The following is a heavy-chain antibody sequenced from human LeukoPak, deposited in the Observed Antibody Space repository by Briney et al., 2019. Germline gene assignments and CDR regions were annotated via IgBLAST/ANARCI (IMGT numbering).Heavy chain of an antibody. Sequence: SETLSLTCTVSGGSVSSGSYYWSWIRQPPGKGLEWIGYIYYSGSTNYNPSLKSRVTISVDTSKNLFSLKLSSVTAADTAVYYCASIAAAGTGVLGWFDPWGQGTLVTVSS. CDR1: GGSVSSGSYY. D-gene: IGHD6-13*01. CDR2: IYYSGST. V-gene: IGHV4-61*01. J-gene: IGHJ5*02. CDR3: ASIAAAGTGVLGWFDP.